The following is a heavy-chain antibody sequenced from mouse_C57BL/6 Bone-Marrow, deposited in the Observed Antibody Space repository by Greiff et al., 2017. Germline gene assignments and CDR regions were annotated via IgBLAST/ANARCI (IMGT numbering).Heavy chain of an antibody. CDR1: GHTFPSYW. J-gene: IGHJ3*01. D-gene: IGHD2-5*01. CDR3: ARSGSNYVFAY. CDR2: LEPSDSYT. Sequence: QVQLQQPGAELVMPGASVKLSCKASGHTFPSYWMHWVKQRPVQGLAWIGELEPSDSYTNSNHKFTGKSTLTVDQSASTAYMQLSSLTSEDAAVYYCARSGSNYVFAYWCQGTLVTVSA. V-gene: IGHV1-69*01.